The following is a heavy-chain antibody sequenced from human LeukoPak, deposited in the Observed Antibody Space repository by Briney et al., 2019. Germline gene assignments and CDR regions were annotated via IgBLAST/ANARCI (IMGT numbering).Heavy chain of an antibody. D-gene: IGHD2-2*01. CDR3: AKKEGSSSERFDY. Sequence: QPGGSLRLSCAASGSTFSSYAMSWVRQAPGKGLEWVSAISGSGGSTYYADSVKGRFTISRDNSKNTLYLQMNSLRAEDTAVYYCAKKEGSSSERFDYWGQGTLVTVSS. V-gene: IGHV3-23*01. J-gene: IGHJ4*02. CDR2: ISGSGGST. CDR1: GSTFSSYA.